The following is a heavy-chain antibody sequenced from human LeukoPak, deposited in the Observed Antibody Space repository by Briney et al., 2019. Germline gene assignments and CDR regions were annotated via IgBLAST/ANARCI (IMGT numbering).Heavy chain of an antibody. CDR2: INPSGGST. CDR3: ARDCIVAATFFDY. D-gene: IGHD1-26*01. Sequence: GASVKVSCKASGYTFTSYYMHGVRQAPGQGLEWMGIINPSGGSTSYAQKFQGRVTMTRDTSTTTVYMELSSLRSEDTAGYSCARDCIVAATFFDYWGQGTLVTVSS. CDR1: GYTFTSYY. V-gene: IGHV1-46*01. J-gene: IGHJ4*02.